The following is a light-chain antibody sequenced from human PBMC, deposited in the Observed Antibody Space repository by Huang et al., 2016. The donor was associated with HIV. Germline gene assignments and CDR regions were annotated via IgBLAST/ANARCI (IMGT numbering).Light chain of an antibody. V-gene: IGKV1-33*01. CDR2: DAS. Sequence: DIQITQSPSSLSAFVGDRVTITCQASQDISNYLNWYQQKPGKAPKLLIYDASNLETGGPSRFSGSGSGTDFTLTINNLQPEDIATYYCQQYDNVPYTFGQGTKLEIK. CDR3: QQYDNVPYT. CDR1: QDISNY. J-gene: IGKJ2*01.